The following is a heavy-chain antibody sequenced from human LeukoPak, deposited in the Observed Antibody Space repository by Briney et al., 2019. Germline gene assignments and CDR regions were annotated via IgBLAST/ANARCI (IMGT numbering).Heavy chain of an antibody. CDR2: ISAYNGNT. Sequence: ASVTVSCKASGYTFTSYGISWVRQAPGQGLEWMGWISAYNGNTNYAQKLQGRVTMTTDTSTSTAYMELRSLRSDDTAVYYCARLGGSSSPYYYYYMDVWGKGTTVTVSS. D-gene: IGHD6-6*01. J-gene: IGHJ6*03. V-gene: IGHV1-18*01. CDR1: GYTFTSYG. CDR3: ARLGGSSSPYYYYYMDV.